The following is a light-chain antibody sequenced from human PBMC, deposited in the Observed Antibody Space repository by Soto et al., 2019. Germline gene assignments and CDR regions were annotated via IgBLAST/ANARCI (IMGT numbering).Light chain of an antibody. CDR2: DAS. CDR1: QSISSW. V-gene: IGKV1-5*01. CDR3: QQFKSYVS. Sequence: DIQMTQSPSTLSASLEDRVTISFRDSQSISSWLAWYQQRPGKAPKLLVADASSLESGVPSRFSGSGSGTDFTLTIRSLQPEDFATYHCQQFKSYVSFGQGTRLEIK. J-gene: IGKJ5*01.